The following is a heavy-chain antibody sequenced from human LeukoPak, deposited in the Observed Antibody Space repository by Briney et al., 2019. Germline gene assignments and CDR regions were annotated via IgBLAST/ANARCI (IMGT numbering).Heavy chain of an antibody. CDR2: IKNDGAVK. J-gene: IGHJ4*02. CDR1: GFTFSYHW. CDR3: GRNYYDSSGYYYFGIDY. Sequence: GGSLRLSCAASGFTFSYHWMTWVRQAPGKGLEWVANIKNDGAVKNYVDSVKGRFTISRDNAKNSLYLQMNSLRAEDTAVYYCGRNYYDSSGYYYFGIDYWGQGTLVTVSS. V-gene: IGHV3-7*01. D-gene: IGHD3-22*01.